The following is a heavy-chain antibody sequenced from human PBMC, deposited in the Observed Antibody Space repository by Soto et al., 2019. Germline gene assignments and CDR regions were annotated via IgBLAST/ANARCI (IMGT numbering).Heavy chain of an antibody. D-gene: IGHD6-13*01. CDR2: MYTSGRT. V-gene: IGHV3-66*01. CDR3: ARTLASARQVDY. Sequence: EMQLVESGGGLVQPGGSLRLSRAVSGFTVSSNYMTWVRQPPGKGLEWVSVMYTSGRTYYGDSVKGRVTISRDNSKNTLYLQMNSLRVEDTAVYYCARTLASARQVDYWGQGTLVTVSS. J-gene: IGHJ4*02. CDR1: GFTVSSNY.